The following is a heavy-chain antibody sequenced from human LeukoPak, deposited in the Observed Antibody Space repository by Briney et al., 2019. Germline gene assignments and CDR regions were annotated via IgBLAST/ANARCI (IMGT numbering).Heavy chain of an antibody. Sequence: PGGYLRLSCAASGFTFSSYEIHWVRQAPGKGLEWVSKIGGIGSIMYADSVKGRFTISTDSAKSSVYLQMNSLRAEDTAVYYCARRLPYYGMDVWGQGTPVTVSS. CDR2: IGGIGSIM. CDR1: GFTFSSYE. CDR3: ARRLPYYGMDV. J-gene: IGHJ6*02. V-gene: IGHV3-48*03.